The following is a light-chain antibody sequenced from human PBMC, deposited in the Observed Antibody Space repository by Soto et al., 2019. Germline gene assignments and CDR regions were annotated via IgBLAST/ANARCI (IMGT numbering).Light chain of an antibody. CDR1: QSVGNY. J-gene: IGKJ1*01. CDR2: AAS. V-gene: IGKV3-20*01. Sequence: EIVLTQSPAALSLSPGERATLPCRASQSVGNYVAWYQQKPGQAPRLLIYAASSRATGIPDRFSGSGSGTDFTLTISRLEPEDFAVYYCQHYGRSPTWTFGQGTKVDIK. CDR3: QHYGRSPTWT.